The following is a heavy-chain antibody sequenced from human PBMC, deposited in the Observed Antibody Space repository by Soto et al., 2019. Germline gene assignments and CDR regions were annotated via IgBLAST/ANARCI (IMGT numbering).Heavy chain of an antibody. CDR1: GFTFSDYY. Sequence: QVQLVESVGGLVKPGGSLRLSCAASGFTFSDYYMTWIRQAPGKGLEWVSKIRGSGTTTYYAASVKGRFTVSRDNAKNSVYLQMDSLRAEDTAVYYCASDPFYYASGYWGQGTLLTVSS. CDR2: IRGSGTTT. CDR3: ASDPFYYASGY. D-gene: IGHD3-10*01. J-gene: IGHJ4*02. V-gene: IGHV3-11*01.